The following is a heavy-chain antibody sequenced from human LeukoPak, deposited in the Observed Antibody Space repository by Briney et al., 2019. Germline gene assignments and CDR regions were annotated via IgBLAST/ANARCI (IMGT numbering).Heavy chain of an antibody. CDR3: ARGHYDFWSGYYTGTGVDFDY. J-gene: IGHJ4*02. Sequence: ASVKVSCKASGYTFTGYYMHWVRQAPGQGLEWMEWINPNSGGTNYAQKFQGRVTMTRDTSISTAYMELSRLRSDDTAVYYCARGHYDFWSGYYTGTGVDFDYWGQGTLVTVSS. D-gene: IGHD3-3*01. CDR2: INPNSGGT. CDR1: GYTFTGYY. V-gene: IGHV1-2*02.